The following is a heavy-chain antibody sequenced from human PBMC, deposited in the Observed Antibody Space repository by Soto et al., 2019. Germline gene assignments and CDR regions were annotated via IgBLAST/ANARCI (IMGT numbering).Heavy chain of an antibody. D-gene: IGHD6-19*01. CDR1: GFTFSSYG. V-gene: IGHV3-33*01. J-gene: IGHJ3*02. CDR3: ARDGIAVAGTRGHDAFDI. CDR2: IWYDGSNK. Sequence: GGSLRLSCAASGFTFSSYGMHWVRQAPGKGLEWVVFIWYDGSNKYYAVSVKGRFTISRDNSKNTFYLQMNSLRAEDTAVYYCARDGIAVAGTRGHDAFDIWGQGTMVTVSS.